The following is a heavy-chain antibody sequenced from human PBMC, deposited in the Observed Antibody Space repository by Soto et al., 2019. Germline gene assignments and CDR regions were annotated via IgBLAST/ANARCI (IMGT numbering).Heavy chain of an antibody. CDR1: GGSISSGDYY. Sequence: SETLSLTCTVSGGSISSGDYYWSWIRQPPGKGLEWIGYIYYSGSTYYNPSLKSRVTISVDTSKNQFSLKLSSVTAADTAVYYCARGDYDFWSGYIDYWVQGTLVTVS. J-gene: IGHJ4*02. CDR3: ARGDYDFWSGYIDY. D-gene: IGHD3-3*01. CDR2: IYYSGST. V-gene: IGHV4-30-4*01.